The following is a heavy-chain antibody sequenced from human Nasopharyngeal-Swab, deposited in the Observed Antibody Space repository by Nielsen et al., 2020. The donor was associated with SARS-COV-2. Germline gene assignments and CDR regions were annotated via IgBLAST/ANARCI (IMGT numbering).Heavy chain of an antibody. CDR3: ARDRKHGRYGMDV. D-gene: IGHD1-14*01. CDR1: GFTFSSYW. V-gene: IGHV3-7*01. J-gene: IGHJ6*02. Sequence: GGSLRLSCAASGFTFSSYWMSWVRQAPGKGLEWVANIKQDGSEKYYVDSVKGRFTIPRDNANNSLYLQMNSLRAEDTALYYCARDRKHGRYGMDVWGQGTTVTVSS. CDR2: IKQDGSEK.